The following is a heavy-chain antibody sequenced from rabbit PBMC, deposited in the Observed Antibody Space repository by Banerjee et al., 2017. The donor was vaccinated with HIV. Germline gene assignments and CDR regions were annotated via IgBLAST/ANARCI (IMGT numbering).Heavy chain of an antibody. J-gene: IGHJ4*01. Sequence: QEQLLESGGGLVKPEGSLKLSCTASGFSFSDKAVMCWVRQAPGKGLEWIACINAVTGRAVYASWAKGRFTISRENTQNTLYLQLNSLTVADTATYFCVREAGYGGYGDGHLWGQGTLVTVS. CDR2: INAVTGRA. V-gene: IGHV1S45*01. CDR1: GFSFSDKAV. D-gene: IGHD6-1*01. CDR3: VREAGYGGYGDGHL.